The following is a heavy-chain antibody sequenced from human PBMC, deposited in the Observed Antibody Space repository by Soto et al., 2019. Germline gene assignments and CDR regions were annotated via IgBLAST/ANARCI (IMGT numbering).Heavy chain of an antibody. V-gene: IGHV4-59*01. CDR3: ARRRVGDFDY. Sequence: SETLSLTCTVSGGPISSYYWSWIRQPPGKGLEWIGYIYYSGSTNYNPSLKSRVTISVDTSKNQFSLKLSSVTAADTAVYYCARRRVGDFDYWVQGTLVTVSS. CDR2: IYYSGST. D-gene: IGHD1-26*01. CDR1: GGPISSYY. J-gene: IGHJ4*02.